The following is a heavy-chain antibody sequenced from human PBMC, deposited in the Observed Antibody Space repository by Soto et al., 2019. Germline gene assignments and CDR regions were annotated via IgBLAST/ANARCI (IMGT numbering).Heavy chain of an antibody. CDR2: ISANDVGT. CDR3: AKANNDYNGDNRPPFDY. CDR1: GFTPRHCA. J-gene: IGHJ4*02. D-gene: IGHD3-10*01. Sequence: GGSLLHRCGASGFTPRHCALTWIRQAPGKGLEWVSLISANDVGTYYAESVKTRFTISTDQSRNTVYLQMDSLRADDTAIYYCAKANNDYNGDNRPPFDYRGQGTLVTGSS. V-gene: IGHV3-23*01.